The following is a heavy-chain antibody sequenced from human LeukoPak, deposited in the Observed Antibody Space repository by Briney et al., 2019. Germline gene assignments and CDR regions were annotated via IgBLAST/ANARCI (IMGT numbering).Heavy chain of an antibody. CDR1: GFIFNNYG. Sequence: PGGSLRLSCAASGFIFNNYGPIWVRQAPGKGLEWVSAISNDGGGTNYADFVKGRFTISRDNSKNTLFLQMNSLRAEDTALHYCAKGSSGYFVDLWGQGTLVTVSS. CDR3: AKGSSGYFVDL. CDR2: ISNDGGGT. V-gene: IGHV3-23*01. J-gene: IGHJ5*02. D-gene: IGHD3-22*01.